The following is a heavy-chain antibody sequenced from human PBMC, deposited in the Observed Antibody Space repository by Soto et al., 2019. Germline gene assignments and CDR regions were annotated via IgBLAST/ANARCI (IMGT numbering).Heavy chain of an antibody. CDR2: IYYSGST. Sequence: QVQLQESGPGLVKPSQTLSLTCTVSGGSISSGGYYWSWIRQHPGKGLEWIGYIYYSGSTYYNPSLKSRVTISVDTSKNQFSLKLSSVTAADTAVYYCARDRGTDGLLWFGELSFYGMDVWGQGTTVTVSS. CDR1: GGSISSGGYY. J-gene: IGHJ6*02. CDR3: ARDRGTDGLLWFGELSFYGMDV. D-gene: IGHD3-10*01. V-gene: IGHV4-31*03.